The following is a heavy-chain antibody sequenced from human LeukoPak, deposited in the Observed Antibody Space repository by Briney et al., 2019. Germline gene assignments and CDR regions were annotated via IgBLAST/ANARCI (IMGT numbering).Heavy chain of an antibody. CDR1: GFTFSSYA. J-gene: IGHJ4*02. CDR3: AKTRPLDSSSWSHGDY. Sequence: GGSLRLSCAASGFTFSSYAMSWVRRAPGKGLEWVSAISGSGDSTYYGDSVKGRFTISRDNSKNTLYLQMNSLRAEDTAVYYCAKTRPLDSSSWSHGDYWGQGTLVTVSS. V-gene: IGHV3-23*01. CDR2: ISGSGDST. D-gene: IGHD6-13*01.